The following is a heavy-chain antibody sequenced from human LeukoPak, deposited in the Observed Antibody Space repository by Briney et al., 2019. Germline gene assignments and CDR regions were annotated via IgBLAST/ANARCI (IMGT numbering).Heavy chain of an antibody. CDR2: IYYSGST. Sequence: KPSETLSLTCTVSGGSISSYYWSWIRQPPGKGLEWIGYIYYSGSTNYNPSLKSRVTISVDTSKNQFSLKLSSVTAADTAVYYCARVGPGDFQFHEEYYFDYWGQGTLVTVSS. CDR3: ARVGPGDFQFHEEYYFDY. J-gene: IGHJ4*02. D-gene: IGHD3-3*01. V-gene: IGHV4-59*01. CDR1: GGSISSYY.